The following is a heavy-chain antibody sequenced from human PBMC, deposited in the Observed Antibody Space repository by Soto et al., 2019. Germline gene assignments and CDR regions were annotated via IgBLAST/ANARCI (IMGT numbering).Heavy chain of an antibody. Sequence: SETLSLTCTVSGGSISSSSYYWGWIRQPPGKGLEWIGSIYYSGSTYYNPSLKSRVTISVDTSKNQFSLKLSSVTAADTAVYYCARDYYDILTGYRATFDYWGQGTLVTVSS. CDR3: ARDYYDILTGYRATFDY. J-gene: IGHJ4*02. D-gene: IGHD3-9*01. CDR2: IYYSGST. CDR1: GGSISSSSYY. V-gene: IGHV4-39*07.